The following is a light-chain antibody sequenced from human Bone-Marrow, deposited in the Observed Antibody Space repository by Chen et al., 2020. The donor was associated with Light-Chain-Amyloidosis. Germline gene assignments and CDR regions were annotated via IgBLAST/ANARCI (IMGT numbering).Light chain of an antibody. V-gene: IGLV2-14*01. J-gene: IGLJ1*01. CDR1: SSAVGGDNH. CDR2: EVT. Sequence: QSALTQPASVSGSPGQSITISCTGTSSAVGGDNHVSWYQQHPDNAPKLMIYEVTNRPSWVPDRFAASKSDNAASLTISGLQTEDEADYFCRSDTIANTLVFGSGTRVTVL. CDR3: RSDTIANTLV.